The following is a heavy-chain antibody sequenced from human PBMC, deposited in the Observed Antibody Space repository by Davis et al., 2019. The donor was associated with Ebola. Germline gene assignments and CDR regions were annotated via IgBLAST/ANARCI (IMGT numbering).Heavy chain of an antibody. CDR2: IYYSGST. CDR1: GGSVSSGSYY. J-gene: IGHJ5*02. V-gene: IGHV4-61*01. CDR3: ARDRGPLGFDP. D-gene: IGHD3-10*01. Sequence: MPSETLSLTCTVSGGSVSSGSYYWSWIRQPPGKGLEWIGYIYYSGSTNYNPSLKSRVTISVDTSKNQFSLKLSSVTAADTAVYYCARDRGPLGFDPWGQGTLVTVSS.